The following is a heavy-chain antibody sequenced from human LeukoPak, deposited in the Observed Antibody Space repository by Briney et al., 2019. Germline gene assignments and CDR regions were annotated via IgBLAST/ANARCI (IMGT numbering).Heavy chain of an antibody. CDR3: ARDLIPSVGATSFDY. CDR1: GGTFSSYA. D-gene: IGHD1-26*01. V-gene: IGHV1-18*01. CDR2: ISAYNGNT. J-gene: IGHJ4*02. Sequence: ASVKVSCKASGGTFSSYAISWVRQAPGQGLEWMGWISAYNGNTNYAQKLQGRVTMTTDTSTSTAYMELRSLRSDDTAVYYCARDLIPSVGATSFDYWGQGTLVTVSS.